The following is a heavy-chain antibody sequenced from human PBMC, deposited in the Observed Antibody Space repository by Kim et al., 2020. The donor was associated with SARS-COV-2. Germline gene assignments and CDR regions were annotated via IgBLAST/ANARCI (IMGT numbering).Heavy chain of an antibody. V-gene: IGHV3-74*01. CDR1: GFPLSRYW. CDR2: LTSDGIST. J-gene: IGHJ6*02. D-gene: IGHD1-7*01. CDR3: VRGEISGTTRPYYYGMDV. Sequence: GGSLRLSCAGSGFPLSRYWMHWVRQAPGKGLVWVSRLTSDGISTSYEDSVKGRFTMSRDNAKNTLYLQMNALRADDTAIYYCVRGEISGTTRPYYYGMDVWGQGTTVTVSS.